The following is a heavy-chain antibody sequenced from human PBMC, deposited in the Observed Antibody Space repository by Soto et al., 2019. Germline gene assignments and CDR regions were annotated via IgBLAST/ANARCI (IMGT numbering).Heavy chain of an antibody. Sequence: ASVKVSCKASGYDFIYYAIHWVRQAPGQRLEWMGWIKAGNGNTKYSEKFKGRVTITRDTSATTGYMELSSLTFEDTAVYYCAGGVGGAADFSFDSLGQGTLVTVSS. CDR2: IKAGNGNT. CDR1: GYDFIYYA. CDR3: AGGVGGAADFSFDS. J-gene: IGHJ4*02. D-gene: IGHD1-26*01. V-gene: IGHV1-3*01.